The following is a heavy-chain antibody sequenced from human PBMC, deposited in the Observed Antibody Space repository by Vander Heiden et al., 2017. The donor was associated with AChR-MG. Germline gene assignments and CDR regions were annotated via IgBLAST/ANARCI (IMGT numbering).Heavy chain of an antibody. CDR1: GFIFSSYG. CDR3: AKLSVAGTRGAFDY. J-gene: IGHJ4*02. V-gene: IGHV3-23*01. CDR2: ISGSGGGT. Sequence: EVQVLESGGGLVQPGGSLSLSCAASGFIFSSYGMGWVRQAPGKGLEWVSGISGSGGGTYYADSVKGRFTISRDNSKITLDLQMNSLRAEDTAVYYCAKLSVAGTRGAFDYWGQGTLVTVSS. D-gene: IGHD6-19*01.